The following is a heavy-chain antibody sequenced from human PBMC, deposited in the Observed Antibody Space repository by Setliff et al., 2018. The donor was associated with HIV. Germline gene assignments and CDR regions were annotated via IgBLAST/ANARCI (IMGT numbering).Heavy chain of an antibody. CDR1: GFRFRSYW. V-gene: IGHV3-7*01. J-gene: IGHJ4*02. D-gene: IGHD1-26*01. Sequence: GGSLRLSCAASGFRFRSYWMSWVRQAPGKELESVANVKQDGTETLYVDSVKGRFTISRDNANNLVYLQMNSLRVEDTAVYFCARWGSGSYERVFDYWGQGMLVTVSS. CDR2: VKQDGTET. CDR3: ARWGSGSYERVFDY.